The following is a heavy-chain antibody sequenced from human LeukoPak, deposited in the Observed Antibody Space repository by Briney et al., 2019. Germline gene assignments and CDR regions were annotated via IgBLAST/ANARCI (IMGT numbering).Heavy chain of an antibody. D-gene: IGHD3-22*01. V-gene: IGHV4-34*01. J-gene: IGHJ4*02. CDR2: INHSGST. CDR1: GGSISSYY. CDR3: ARGIDYYDSSGYHFDY. Sequence: SETLSLTCTVSGGSISSYYWSWIRRPPGKGLEWIGEINHSGSTNYNPSLKSRVTISVDTSKNQFSLKLSSVTAADMAVYYCARGIDYYDSSGYHFDYWGQGTLVTVSS.